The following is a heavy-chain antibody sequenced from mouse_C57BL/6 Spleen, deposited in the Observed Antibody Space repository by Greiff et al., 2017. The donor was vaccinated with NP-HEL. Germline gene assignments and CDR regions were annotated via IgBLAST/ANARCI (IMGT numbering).Heavy chain of an antibody. D-gene: IGHD1-2*01. CDR3: ARGITTDFDY. V-gene: IGHV1-80*01. J-gene: IGHJ2*01. Sequence: QVQLKESGAELVKPGASVKISCKASGYAFSSYWMNWVKQRPGKGLEWIGQIYPGDGDTNYNGKFKGKATLTADKSSSTAYMQLSSLTSEDSAVYFCARGITTDFDYWGQGTTLTVSS. CDR2: IYPGDGDT. CDR1: GYAFSSYW.